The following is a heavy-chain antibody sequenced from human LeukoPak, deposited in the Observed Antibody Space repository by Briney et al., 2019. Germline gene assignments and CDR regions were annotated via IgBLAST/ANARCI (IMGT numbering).Heavy chain of an antibody. Sequence: GGSLRLSCAASGFTFSSYAMHWVRQAPGKGLEWVAVISYDGSNKYYADSVKGRFTISRDNSKNTLYLQMNSLRAEDTAVYYCARPPRYYDSSAYYGLSPYYYYGMDVWGQGTTVTVSS. D-gene: IGHD3-22*01. J-gene: IGHJ6*02. V-gene: IGHV3-30-3*01. CDR1: GFTFSSYA. CDR3: ARPPRYYDSSAYYGLSPYYYYGMDV. CDR2: ISYDGSNK.